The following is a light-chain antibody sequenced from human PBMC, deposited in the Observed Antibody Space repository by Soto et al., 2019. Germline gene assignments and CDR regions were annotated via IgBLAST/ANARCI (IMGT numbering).Light chain of an antibody. V-gene: IGKV3-20*01. Sequence: EIVLTQSPGTLSLSPGERATLSCRASQSVSSSYLAWYQQKPGQDPRLLIYGASSRATGIPDRFSGSGSGTDITLTISRLEPEDFAVYYCQQYGSSHWTFGQGTKVEIK. CDR1: QSVSSSY. J-gene: IGKJ1*01. CDR2: GAS. CDR3: QQYGSSHWT.